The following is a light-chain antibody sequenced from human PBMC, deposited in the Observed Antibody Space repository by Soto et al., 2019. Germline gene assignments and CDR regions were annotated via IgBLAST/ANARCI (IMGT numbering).Light chain of an antibody. J-gene: IGKJ1*01. CDR3: QQSYSTPRT. V-gene: IGKV3D-20*02. CDR1: QSINSNY. CDR2: DAS. Sequence: EIVLTQSPGTLSLSPGERATLSCRASQSINSNYLAWYQQKPGQAPRLLIYDASSGATGIPDRFSGSGSGTDFTLTISSLQPEDFATYYCQQSYSTPRTFGQGTKVDIK.